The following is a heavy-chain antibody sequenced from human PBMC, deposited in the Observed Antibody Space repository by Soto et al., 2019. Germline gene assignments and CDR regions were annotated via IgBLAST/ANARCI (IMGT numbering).Heavy chain of an antibody. CDR2: IYYSGST. CDR1: GGSISSYY. D-gene: IGHD6-13*01. CDR3: ARAAMGGSSWPFDY. Sequence: SETLSLTCTVSGGSISSYYWSWIRQPPGKGLEWIGYIYYSGSTNYNPSLKSRLTISLDTSKNQFSLKLSSVTAADTAVYYCARAAMGGSSWPFDYCGQGTLVTVSS. V-gene: IGHV4-59*08. J-gene: IGHJ4*02.